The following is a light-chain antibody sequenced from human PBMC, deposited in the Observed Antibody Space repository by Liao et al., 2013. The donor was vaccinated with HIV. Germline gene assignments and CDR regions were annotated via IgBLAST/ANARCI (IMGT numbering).Light chain of an antibody. CDR1: KLGSRY. CDR3: QVWDSSINFV. Sequence: SYELTQPPSVSVSPGQTARITCSGDKLGSRYVCWYQQRPGQSPVLVIYQDTKRPSGIPERFSGSNSGNTATLTISGTQAMDEADYYCQVWDSSINFVFGPGTKVTVL. V-gene: IGLV3-1*01. CDR2: QDT. J-gene: IGLJ1*01.